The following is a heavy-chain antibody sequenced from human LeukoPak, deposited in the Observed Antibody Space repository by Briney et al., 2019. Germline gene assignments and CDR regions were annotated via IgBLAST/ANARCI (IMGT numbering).Heavy chain of an antibody. Sequence: ASVKVSCKASGYSFSTYVINWVRQAPGQGLEWMGWISAYNGNTNYALKFQGRVTMTTDTSTSTVHMELRSLRSDDTAVYYCAREGSVWGSYHYFEYWGQGSLVTVSS. V-gene: IGHV1-18*01. CDR2: ISAYNGNT. D-gene: IGHD3-16*02. J-gene: IGHJ4*02. CDR3: AREGSVWGSYHYFEY. CDR1: GYSFSTYV.